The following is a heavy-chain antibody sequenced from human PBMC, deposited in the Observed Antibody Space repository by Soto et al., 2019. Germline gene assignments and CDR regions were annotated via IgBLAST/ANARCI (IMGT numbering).Heavy chain of an antibody. CDR3: ARPSTGTTGSFYFDY. D-gene: IGHD1-1*01. Sequence: ASVKVSCKASGYTFTSYAMHWVRQAPGQRLEWMGWINAGNGNTKYSQKFQGRVTITRDTSASTAYMELSSLRSEDTAVYYCARPSTGTTGSFYFDYWGQGTLVTAPQ. CDR2: INAGNGNT. V-gene: IGHV1-3*01. CDR1: GYTFTSYA. J-gene: IGHJ4*02.